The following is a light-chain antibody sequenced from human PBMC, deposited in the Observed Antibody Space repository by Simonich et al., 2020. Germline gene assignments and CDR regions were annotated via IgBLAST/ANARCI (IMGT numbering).Light chain of an antibody. J-gene: IGLJ2*01. CDR3: QAWDSSTVV. CDR1: KLGDKY. CDR2: QDR. V-gene: IGLV3-1*01. Sequence: SYELTQPPLVSVSPGQTASITCSGDKLGDKYACWYQQKPGQSPVLVIYQDRKRPSGIPERFSGSNSGNTATLTISGTQAMDEADYYCQAWDSSTVVFGGGTKLTVL.